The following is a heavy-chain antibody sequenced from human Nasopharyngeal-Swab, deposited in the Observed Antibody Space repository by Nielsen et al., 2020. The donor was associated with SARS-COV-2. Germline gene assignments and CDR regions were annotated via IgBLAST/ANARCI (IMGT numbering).Heavy chain of an antibody. D-gene: IGHD4-11*01. CDR3: ARGTADYSNPSFDY. Sequence: SLKISCAASGFTFDDYTMYRVRQAPGEGLEWVSGINWNSGSKGYADSVKGRFTISRDNAKNSLYLQMNSLRSEDTALYYCARGTADYSNPSFDYWGQGTLVTVPS. V-gene: IGHV3-9*01. CDR2: INWNSGSK. CDR1: GFTFDDYT. J-gene: IGHJ4*02.